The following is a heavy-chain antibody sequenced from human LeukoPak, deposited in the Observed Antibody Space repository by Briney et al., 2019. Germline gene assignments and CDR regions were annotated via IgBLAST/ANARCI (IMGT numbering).Heavy chain of an antibody. CDR3: AKAGQRSYAEAFDS. CDR2: TWHDGLNK. D-gene: IGHD3-16*01. CDR1: GSSPNNYA. Sequence: PGKSLRLSCAASGSSPNNYAMHWVRQAPGKGLEWVAVTWHDGLNKFYADFLKGRFTISRDFSKDTVYLQMSGLTVEDTAVYYCAKAGQRSYAEAFDSWGQGTLVTVS. V-gene: IGHV3-33*06. J-gene: IGHJ4*02.